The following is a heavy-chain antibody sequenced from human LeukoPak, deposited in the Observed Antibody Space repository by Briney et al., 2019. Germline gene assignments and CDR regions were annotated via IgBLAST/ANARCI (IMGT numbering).Heavy chain of an antibody. CDR1: GGSISSYY. J-gene: IGHJ4*02. V-gene: IGHV4-59*01. CDR3: AREYYDILTGSQTPVFDY. Sequence: SETLSLTCTVSGGSISSYYWSWIRQPPGKGLEWIGYIYYSGSTNYNPSLKSQVTISVDTSKNQFSLKLSSVTAADTAVYYCAREYYDILTGSQTPVFDYWGQGTLVTVSS. CDR2: IYYSGST. D-gene: IGHD3-9*01.